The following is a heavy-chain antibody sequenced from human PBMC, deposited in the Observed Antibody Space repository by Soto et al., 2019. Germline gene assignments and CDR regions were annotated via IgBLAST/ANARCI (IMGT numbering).Heavy chain of an antibody. V-gene: IGHV3-9*01. J-gene: IGHJ6*03. CDR1: GFTFDDYA. CDR2: ISWNSGSI. CDR3: AKGSQYQLPPYYYYYMDV. Sequence: EVQLVESGGGLVQPGRSLRLSCAASGFTFDDYAMHWVRQAPGKGLEWVSGISWNSGSIGYADSVKGRFTISRDNAKNSLYLQMNSLRAEDTALYYCAKGSQYQLPPYYYYYMDVWGKGTTVTVSS. D-gene: IGHD2-2*01.